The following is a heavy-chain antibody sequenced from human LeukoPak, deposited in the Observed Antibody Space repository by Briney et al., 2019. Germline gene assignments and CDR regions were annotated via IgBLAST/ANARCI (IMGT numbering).Heavy chain of an antibody. CDR3: AKDYYEGYSSSWYGY. J-gene: IGHJ4*02. D-gene: IGHD6-13*01. V-gene: IGHV3-23*01. Sequence: PGGSLRLSCAASGFTFSSYAMSWVRQAPGKGLEWVSAISGSGGSTYYADSVKGRFTISRDNSKNTLYLQMNSLRAEDTAVYYCAKDYYEGYSSSWYGYWGQGTLVTVSS. CDR1: GFTFSSYA. CDR2: ISGSGGST.